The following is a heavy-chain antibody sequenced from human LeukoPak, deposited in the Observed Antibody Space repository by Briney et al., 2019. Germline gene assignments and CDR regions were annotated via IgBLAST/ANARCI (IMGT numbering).Heavy chain of an antibody. Sequence: KPSETLSLTCTVSGGSISSSSYYWGWIRQPPGKGLEWIGSIYYSGSTYYNPSLKSRVTISVDTSKNQFSLKLSSVTAADTAVYYCARGLHYDILTGYYLDYWGQGTLVTVSS. D-gene: IGHD3-9*01. CDR2: IYYSGST. V-gene: IGHV4-39*07. CDR1: GGSISSSSYY. J-gene: IGHJ4*02. CDR3: ARGLHYDILTGYYLDY.